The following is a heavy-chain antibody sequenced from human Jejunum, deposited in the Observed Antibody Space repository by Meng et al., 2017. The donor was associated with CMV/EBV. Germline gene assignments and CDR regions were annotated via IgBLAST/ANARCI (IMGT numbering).Heavy chain of an antibody. CDR3: ARGYSNYGCLDY. V-gene: IGHV3-30*04. CDR2: ISYDGSNK. CDR1: GFTFSTYA. D-gene: IGHD4-11*01. J-gene: IGHJ4*02. Sequence: ASGFTFSTYAMSWVRQAPGKELEWVAVISYDGSNKYYADSVKGRFTISRDNSKNTMYLQMNSLRVEDTAVYYCARGYSNYGCLDYWGQGTLVTVSS.